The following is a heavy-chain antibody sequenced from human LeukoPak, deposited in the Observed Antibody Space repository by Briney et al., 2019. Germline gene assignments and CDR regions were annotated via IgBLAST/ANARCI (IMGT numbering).Heavy chain of an antibody. V-gene: IGHV4-59*12. CDR2: IYYSGST. CDR1: GGSISSYY. J-gene: IGHJ5*02. D-gene: IGHD4-11*01. CDR3: ARGMTTHSQGRGFDP. Sequence: SETLSRTCTVSGGSISSYYWSWIRQPPGKGLEWIGYIYYSGSTNYNPSLKSRVTISVDTSKNQFSLKLSSVTAADTAVYYCARGMTTHSQGRGFDPWGQGTLVTVSS.